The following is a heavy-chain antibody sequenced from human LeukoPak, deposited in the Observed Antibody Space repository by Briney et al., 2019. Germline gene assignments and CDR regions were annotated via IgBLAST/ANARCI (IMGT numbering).Heavy chain of an antibody. D-gene: IGHD4-17*01. J-gene: IGHJ4*02. CDR2: TYYRSRWYN. Sequence: SQTLSLTCAISGDSVSANSVAWNWVRQSPSRGLEWQGRTYYRSRWYNDYAVSVESRITINPDTSKNQFSLQLTSVTPEDTAVYFCARDHDYGDYGTYEDYWGQGTLVTVSS. CDR3: ARDHDYGDYGTYEDY. CDR1: GDSVSANSVA. V-gene: IGHV6-1*01.